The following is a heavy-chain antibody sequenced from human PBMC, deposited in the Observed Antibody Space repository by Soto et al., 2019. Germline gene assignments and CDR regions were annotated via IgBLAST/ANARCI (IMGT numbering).Heavy chain of an antibody. CDR3: AISFIKTYYGMDV. D-gene: IGHD3-10*01. Sequence: PGGSLRLSCAASGFTFSSYAMHWVRQAPGKGLEWVAVISYDGSNKYYADSVKGRFTISRDNSKNTLYLQMSSLRAEDTAVYYCAISFIKTYYGMDVWGQGTTVTVSS. CDR1: GFTFSSYA. V-gene: IGHV3-30-3*01. J-gene: IGHJ6*02. CDR2: ISYDGSNK.